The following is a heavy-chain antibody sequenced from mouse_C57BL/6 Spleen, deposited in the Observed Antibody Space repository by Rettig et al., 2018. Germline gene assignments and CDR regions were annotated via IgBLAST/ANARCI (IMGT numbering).Heavy chain of an antibody. CDR3: AKPTTVVATNYYAMDY. CDR1: GFSLTSYG. V-gene: IGHV2-3*01. J-gene: IGHJ4*01. D-gene: IGHD1-1*01. Sequence: GFSLTSYGVSWVRQPPGKGLEWLGVIWGDGSTNYHSALISRLSISKDNSKSQVFLKLNSLQTDDTATYYCAKPTTVVATNYYAMDYWGQGTSVTVSS. CDR2: IWGDGST.